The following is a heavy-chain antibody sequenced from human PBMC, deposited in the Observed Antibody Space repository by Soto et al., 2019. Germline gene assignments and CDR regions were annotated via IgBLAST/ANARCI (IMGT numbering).Heavy chain of an antibody. J-gene: IGHJ5*02. CDR1: GGSISSYY. D-gene: IGHD3-3*01. CDR2: IYYSGST. Sequence: PSETLSLTCTVSGGSISSYYWSWIRQPPGKGLEWIGYIYYSGSTNYNPSLKSRVTISVDTSKNQLSLKLSSVTAADTAVYYCARHEAGHKPRSYYDFWSGYHTPNWFDPWGQGTLVTVSS. CDR3: ARHEAGHKPRSYYDFWSGYHTPNWFDP. V-gene: IGHV4-59*08.